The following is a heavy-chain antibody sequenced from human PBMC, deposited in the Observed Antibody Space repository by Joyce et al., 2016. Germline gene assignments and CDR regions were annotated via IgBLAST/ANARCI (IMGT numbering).Heavy chain of an antibody. V-gene: IGHV3-7*01. CDR2: IKEDGSEK. CDR1: GFTFSSAW. J-gene: IGHJ4*02. Sequence: EVQLVESGGGLVQPGGSLRLSCAASGFTFSSAWMSWVRQAPGKGLGWVANIKEDGSEKYYVDSVKGRFTVSRDNAKNSLYLQMDSLRAEDTAVYYCARDATRHWNYWGQGTLVTVSS. CDR3: ARDATRHWNY. D-gene: IGHD2-2*01.